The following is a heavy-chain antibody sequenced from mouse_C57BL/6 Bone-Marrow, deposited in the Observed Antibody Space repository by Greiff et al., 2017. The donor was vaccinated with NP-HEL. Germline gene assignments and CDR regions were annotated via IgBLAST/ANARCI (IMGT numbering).Heavy chain of an antibody. CDR3: ARSYYGSTLYYFDY. V-gene: IGHV1-81*01. D-gene: IGHD1-1*01. CDR2: IYPRSGNT. J-gene: IGHJ2*01. Sequence: VQLQQSGAELARPGASVKLSCKASGYTFTSYGISWVKQRTGQGLEWIGEIYPRSGNTYYNEKFKGKATLTADKSSSTAYMELRSLTSEDSAVYFCARSYYGSTLYYFDYGGQGTTLTVSS. CDR1: GYTFTSYG.